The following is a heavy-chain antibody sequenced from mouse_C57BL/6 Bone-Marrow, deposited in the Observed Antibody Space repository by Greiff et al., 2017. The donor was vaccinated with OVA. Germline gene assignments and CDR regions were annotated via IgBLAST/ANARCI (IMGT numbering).Heavy chain of an antibody. J-gene: IGHJ4*01. Sequence: VQLQQSGGDLVKPGGSLKLSCAASGFTFSSYGMSWVRQTPDKRLEWVATISSGGSYTYYPDSVKGRFTISRDNAKNTLYLQMSSLKSEDTAMYYCASLLGMDYWGQGTSVTVSS. V-gene: IGHV5-6*01. D-gene: IGHD2-1*01. CDR1: GFTFSSYG. CDR3: ASLLGMDY. CDR2: ISSGGSYT.